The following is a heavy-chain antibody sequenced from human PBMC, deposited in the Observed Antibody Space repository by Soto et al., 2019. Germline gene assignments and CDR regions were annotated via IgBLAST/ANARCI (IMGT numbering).Heavy chain of an antibody. CDR3: ARAPKLTYDFWSGYIYYFDY. CDR1: GGSVSSGSYY. J-gene: IGHJ4*02. D-gene: IGHD3-3*01. V-gene: IGHV4-61*01. Sequence: LSLTCTVSGGSVSSGSYYWSWIRQPPGKGLEWIGYIYYSGSTNYNPSLKSRVTISVDTSKNQFSLKLSSVTAADSAVYYCARAPKLTYDFWSGYIYYFDYWGQGALVTVSS. CDR2: IYYSGST.